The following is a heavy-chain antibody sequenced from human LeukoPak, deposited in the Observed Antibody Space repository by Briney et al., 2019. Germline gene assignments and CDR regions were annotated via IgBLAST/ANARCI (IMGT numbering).Heavy chain of an antibody. Sequence: PGGSLRLSCVASGFTFSTYAMSWVRQAPGKRLEWVSIINTSGGSTYYADSVKGRFTISRDNSKDTLYLQMNSLRAEDTAVYFCAKGGWNYYFDYWGQGTLVTVSS. V-gene: IGHV3-23*01. J-gene: IGHJ4*02. CDR3: AKGGWNYYFDY. CDR2: INTSGGST. D-gene: IGHD1-7*01. CDR1: GFTFSTYA.